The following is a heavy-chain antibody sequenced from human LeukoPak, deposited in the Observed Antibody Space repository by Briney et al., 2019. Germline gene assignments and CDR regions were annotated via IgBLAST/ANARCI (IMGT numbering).Heavy chain of an antibody. V-gene: IGHV4-4*07. J-gene: IGHJ4*02. Sequence: PSETLSLTCTVSGGSISDHYWSWVRQPAEKGLEWIGRIYSSGSTNYNPSLKSRVTMSVDTSKNQFFLKLSSVTAADTAVYYCARDRSGWYGSEYWGQGTLVTVSS. CDR2: IYSSGST. CDR1: GGSISDHY. CDR3: ARDRSGWYGSEY. D-gene: IGHD6-19*01.